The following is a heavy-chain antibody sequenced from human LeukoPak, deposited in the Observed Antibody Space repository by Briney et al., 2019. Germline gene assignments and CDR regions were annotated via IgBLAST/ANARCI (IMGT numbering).Heavy chain of an antibody. J-gene: IGHJ4*01. CDR1: GYTFTSYD. CDR3: ARDVIKMATFDY. Sequence: SVKVSCKASGYTFTSYDINWVRQAPGQGLEWMGRIIPILDITNYAQKFQGRVTITADKSTSTVYMEVSSLRFEDTAVYYCARDVIKMATFDYWGHGTLVTVSS. D-gene: IGHD5-24*01. V-gene: IGHV1-69*04. CDR2: IIPILDIT.